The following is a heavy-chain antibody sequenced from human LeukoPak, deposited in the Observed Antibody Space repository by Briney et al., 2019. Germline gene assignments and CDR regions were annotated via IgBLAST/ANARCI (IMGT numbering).Heavy chain of an antibody. J-gene: IGHJ4*02. CDR3: ARGSSLAAVARGFDY. V-gene: IGHV3-66*02. CDR1: GFTVSSNY. D-gene: IGHD6-19*01. Sequence: GGSLRLSCAASGFTVSSNYMGWGRQAPGKGLDWVSVIYSGGSAYYAESVKGRFTISRDSSKNTLHLQMNSLPAEDTAVYYCARGSSLAAVARGFDYWGQGTLVTVSS. CDR2: IYSGGSA.